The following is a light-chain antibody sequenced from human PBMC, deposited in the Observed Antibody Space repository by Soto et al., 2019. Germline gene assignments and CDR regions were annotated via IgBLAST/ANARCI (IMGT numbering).Light chain of an antibody. Sequence: DIQMTQSPSSLSASVGDRVTITCRASQSISSYLNWYQQKPGKAPKLLIYAASSLQSRVPSRFSGSASWTDVTLTISSLQPEDFATYYCQQSYSTPRTFGQGTKVEIK. J-gene: IGKJ1*01. CDR2: AAS. CDR1: QSISSY. CDR3: QQSYSTPRT. V-gene: IGKV1-39*01.